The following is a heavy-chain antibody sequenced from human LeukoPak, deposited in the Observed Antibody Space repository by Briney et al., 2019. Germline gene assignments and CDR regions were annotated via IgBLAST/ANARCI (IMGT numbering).Heavy chain of an antibody. D-gene: IGHD2-2*01. Sequence: SVNVSCKASGGTFSSSAISWVRQPLGQGLEWMGRIIPILGIANYAQKFQGRVTITADKSTNTAYMELSSLRSEDTAVYYCATRYCSSTSCSHGMDVWGQGTTVTVSS. J-gene: IGHJ6*02. V-gene: IGHV1-69*04. CDR3: ATRYCSSTSCSHGMDV. CDR2: IIPILGIA. CDR1: GGTFSSSA.